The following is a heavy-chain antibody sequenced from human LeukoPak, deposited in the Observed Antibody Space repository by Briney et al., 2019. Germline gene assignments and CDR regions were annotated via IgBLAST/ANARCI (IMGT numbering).Heavy chain of an antibody. CDR1: GYTFTSYD. CDR3: ARVGKVDKEFDY. D-gene: IGHD3-10*01. V-gene: IGHV1-8*01. Sequence: ASVKVSCKASGYTFTSYDINWVRQATGQGLEWMGWMNPNSGNTGYAQKFQGRVTMTRNTSISTAYMELSSLRSEDTDVYYCARVGKVDKEFDYWGQGTLVTVSS. CDR2: MNPNSGNT. J-gene: IGHJ4*02.